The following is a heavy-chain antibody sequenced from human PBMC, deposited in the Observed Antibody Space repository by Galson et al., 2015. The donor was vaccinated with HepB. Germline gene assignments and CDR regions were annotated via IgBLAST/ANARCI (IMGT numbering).Heavy chain of an antibody. D-gene: IGHD3-22*01. CDR1: GGTLSRYA. CDR3: ARTMIVVVDYYYMDV. Sequence: SVKVSCKASGGTLSRYAISWVRQAPGQGLEWMGGIIPILGIANYAQKFQGRVTITADKSTSTAYMELSSLRSEDTAVYYCARTMIVVVDYYYMDVWGKGTPVTVYS. V-gene: IGHV1-69*10. J-gene: IGHJ6*03. CDR2: IIPILGIA.